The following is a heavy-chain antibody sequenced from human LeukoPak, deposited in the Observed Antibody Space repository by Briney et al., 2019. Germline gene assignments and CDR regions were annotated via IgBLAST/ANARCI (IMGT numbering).Heavy chain of an antibody. J-gene: IGHJ4*02. CDR1: GGSISSGGYY. V-gene: IGHV4-39*07. D-gene: IGHD6-13*01. CDR3: ARGRGSSWFPFDY. CDR2: INHSGST. Sequence: KSSETLSLTCTVSGGSISSGGYYWSWIRQPPGKGLEWIGEINHSGSTNYSPSLKSRVTISVDTSKNQFSLKLSSVTAADTAVYYCARGRGSSWFPFDYWGQGTLVTVSS.